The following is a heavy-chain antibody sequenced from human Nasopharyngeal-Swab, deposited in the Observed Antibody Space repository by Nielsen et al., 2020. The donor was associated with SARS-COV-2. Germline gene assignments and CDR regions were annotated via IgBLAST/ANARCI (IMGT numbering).Heavy chain of an antibody. CDR1: GFTFSSYE. J-gene: IGHJ4*02. V-gene: IGHV3-48*03. Sequence: GESLKISCAASGFTFSSYEMHWVRQAPGKGLEWVSYISSIGSTIYYADSVKGRFTISRDNAKNSLYLQMNSLRAEDTAVYYCARDKPGITIFGVVIGPFDYWGQGTLVTVSS. CDR3: ARDKPGITIFGVVIGPFDY. D-gene: IGHD3-3*01. CDR2: ISSIGSTI.